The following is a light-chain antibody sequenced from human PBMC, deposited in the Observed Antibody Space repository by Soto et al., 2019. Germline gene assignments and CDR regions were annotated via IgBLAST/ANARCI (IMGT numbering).Light chain of an antibody. CDR3: QQLNSYPRT. V-gene: IGKV1-9*01. J-gene: IGKJ4*01. CDR2: GAS. Sequence: DIQLTQSPSFLSASVGDRVSITCRASQGISNFLAWHQQKPGKAPKLLIYGASTLQSGVPSRFSGSGSGTEFTLTITSLQPEDFATYYCQQLNSYPRTFGGGTEVDIK. CDR1: QGISNF.